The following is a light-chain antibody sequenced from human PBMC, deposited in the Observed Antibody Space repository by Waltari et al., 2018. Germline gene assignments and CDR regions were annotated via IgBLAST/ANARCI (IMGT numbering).Light chain of an antibody. CDR3: QQYNTWPH. V-gene: IGKV3-15*01. CDR2: DAS. Sequence: EIAMTQSPATLSVSPGERATLSCRASQSVSSNLAWYQHKPGQAPRVLNYDASTRATGIPARFSGSGSGTEFTLTISSLQSEDFAVYYCQQYNTWPHFGPGTKLEI. J-gene: IGKJ2*01. CDR1: QSVSSN.